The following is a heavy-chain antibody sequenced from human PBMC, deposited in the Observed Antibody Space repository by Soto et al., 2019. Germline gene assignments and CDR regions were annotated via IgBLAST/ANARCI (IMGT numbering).Heavy chain of an antibody. CDR1: GDTFTSYG. D-gene: IGHD6-13*01. CDR2: ISAYNGNT. CDR3: ARGLAAAGPSGY. J-gene: IGHJ4*02. V-gene: IGHV1-18*04. Sequence: ASVKVSCKASGDTFTSYGISWVRQAPGQGLEWMGWISAYNGNTNYAQKLQGRVTVTTDTSTSTAYMELRSLRSDDTAVYYCARGLAAAGPSGYWGKATLGTVSS.